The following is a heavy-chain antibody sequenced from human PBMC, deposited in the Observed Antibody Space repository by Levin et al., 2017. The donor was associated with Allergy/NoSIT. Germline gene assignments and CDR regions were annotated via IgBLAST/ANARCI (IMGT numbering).Heavy chain of an antibody. CDR2: IKQDGSEK. V-gene: IGHV3-7*04. Sequence: GGSLRLSCAASGFTFSSYWMSWVRQAPGKGLEWVANIKQDGSEKYYVDSVKGRFTISRDNAKNSLYLQMNSLGAEDTAVYYCAREGSAWADAFDIWGQGTMVTVSS. J-gene: IGHJ3*02. CDR1: GFTFSSYW. D-gene: IGHD3-16*01. CDR3: AREGSAWADAFDI.